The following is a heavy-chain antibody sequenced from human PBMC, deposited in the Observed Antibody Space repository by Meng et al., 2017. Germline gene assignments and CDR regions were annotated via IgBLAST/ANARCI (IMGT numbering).Heavy chain of an antibody. V-gene: IGHV3-74*01. CDR2: ISGDGSIT. D-gene: IGHD1-1*01. J-gene: IGHJ4*02. CDR1: GFTFNNYW. CDR3: LDEAPRSDY. Sequence: GGPGGGLVSPGGSLSLSCAASGFTFNNYWMHWVRQVPGKGLVWVSRISGDGSITNYADSVKGRFTISRDNAKNTLYLQMNSLRPEDTAVYYCLDEAPRSDYWGQGSLVTVSS.